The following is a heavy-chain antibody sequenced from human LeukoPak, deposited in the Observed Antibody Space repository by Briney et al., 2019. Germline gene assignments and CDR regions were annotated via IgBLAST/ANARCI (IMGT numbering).Heavy chain of an antibody. CDR1: GGSISSSSYY. CDR3: ARISGNSSYYYYYMDV. CDR2: IYYSGST. J-gene: IGHJ6*03. D-gene: IGHD4-23*01. V-gene: IGHV4-39*07. Sequence: PSETLSLTCTVSGGSISSSSYYWGWIRQPPGKGLEWIGSIYYSGSTYYNPSLKSRVTISVDTSKNQFSLKLSSVTAADTAVYYCARISGNSSYYYYYMDVWGKGTTVTVSS.